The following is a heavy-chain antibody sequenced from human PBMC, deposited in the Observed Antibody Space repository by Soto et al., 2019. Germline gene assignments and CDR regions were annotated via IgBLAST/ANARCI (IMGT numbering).Heavy chain of an antibody. CDR3: ARSNSWETNIYYYYGMDV. V-gene: IGHV3-11*06. D-gene: IGHD6-13*01. CDR2: ISSSSSYT. J-gene: IGHJ6*02. CDR1: GFTFSDYY. Sequence: GGSLRLSCAASGFTFSDYYMSWIRQAPGKGLEWVSYISSSSSYTNYADSVKGRFTISRDNAKNSLYLQMNSLRAEDTAVYYCARSNSWETNIYYYYGMDVWGQGTTVTVS.